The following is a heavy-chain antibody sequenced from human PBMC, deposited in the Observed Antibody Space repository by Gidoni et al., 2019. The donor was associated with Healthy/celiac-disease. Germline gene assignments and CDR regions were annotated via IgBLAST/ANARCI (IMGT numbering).Heavy chain of an antibody. V-gene: IGHV1-8*01. J-gene: IGHJ3*02. CDR3: ARVTVEDAFDI. CDR2: MNPNSGNT. Sequence: VQLVQSGAEVKKHGDSVKVSCKPSGYPFTSYDIKWVRQAPGQGLEWMGWMNPNSGNTGYAQKFQGRVTMTRNTSISTAYMELSSVRSEDTAVYYCARVTVEDAFDIWGQGTMVTVSP. D-gene: IGHD4-4*01. CDR1: GYPFTSYD.